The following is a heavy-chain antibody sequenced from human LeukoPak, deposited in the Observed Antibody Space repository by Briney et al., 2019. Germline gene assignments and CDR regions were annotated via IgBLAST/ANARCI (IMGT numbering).Heavy chain of an antibody. J-gene: IGHJ4*02. CDR2: ISTTSESV. CDR1: GFTFSDYT. CDR3: ARDVKVGGAIDY. V-gene: IGHV3-48*01. Sequence: GGSLRLSCTGSGFTFSDYTMDWVRQAPGKGLEWVSYISTTSESVCYADSVKGRFTISRDNAKNSLYLQMNSLRAEDTAVYYCARDVKVGGAIDYWGQGTLVTVSS. D-gene: IGHD4-23*01.